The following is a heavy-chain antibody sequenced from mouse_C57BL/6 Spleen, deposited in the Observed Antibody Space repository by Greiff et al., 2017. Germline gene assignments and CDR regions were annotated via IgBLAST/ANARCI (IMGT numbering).Heavy chain of an antibody. Sequence: QVQLQQPGAELVKPGASVKLSCKASGYTFTSYWMHWVKQRPGRGLEWIGRIDPHSGGTKYNEKFKSKATLTVDNPSSTAYMQLSSLTSEDSAVYYCAREEYYYGSSLFAYWGQGTLVTVSA. CDR3: AREEYYYGSSLFAY. CDR2: IDPHSGGT. D-gene: IGHD1-1*01. CDR1: GYTFTSYW. V-gene: IGHV1-72*01. J-gene: IGHJ3*01.